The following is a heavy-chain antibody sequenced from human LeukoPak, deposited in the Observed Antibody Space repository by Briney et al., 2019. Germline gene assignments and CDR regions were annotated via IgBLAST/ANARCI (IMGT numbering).Heavy chain of an antibody. CDR3: VRGPRVGAAGFVNYHYMDV. V-gene: IGHV3-48*03. J-gene: IGHJ6*03. D-gene: IGHD1-26*01. CDR2: ISSSGSTI. CDR1: GFTFSSYE. Sequence: PGGSLRLSCAASGFTFSSYEMNWVRQAPGKGLEWVSYISSSGSTIYYADSVKGRFTISRDNPKNTLSLQMNSLRTEDTAMYYCVRGPRVGAAGFVNYHYMDVWGKGTTVTVSS.